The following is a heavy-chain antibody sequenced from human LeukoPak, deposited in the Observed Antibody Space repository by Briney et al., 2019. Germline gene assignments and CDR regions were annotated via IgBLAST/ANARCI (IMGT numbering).Heavy chain of an antibody. CDR1: GFTFTNYA. CDR3: AKDLGYYYDSSGYSLFDY. Sequence: QRGGSLRLSCAASGFTFTNYAMSWVRQAPGKGLELVSAISGSGASTYYADSVKGRFTISRDSSKNTLYLQMNSLRAEDTAVYYCAKDLGYYYDSSGYSLFDYWGQGTLVTVSS. J-gene: IGHJ4*02. D-gene: IGHD3-22*01. CDR2: ISGSGAST. V-gene: IGHV3-23*01.